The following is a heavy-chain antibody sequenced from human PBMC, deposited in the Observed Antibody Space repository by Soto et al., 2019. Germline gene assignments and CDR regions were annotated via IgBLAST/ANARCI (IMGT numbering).Heavy chain of an antibody. V-gene: IGHV3-21*06. D-gene: IGHD1-26*01. Sequence: EVQVVESGGGLVKPGGSLRLSCTFTFIMYSMNGFRQAPGPGMEGVASISSGSAYIQYAESVNGRFTISRDNAKNSLNLQMNTLRAEETAIYPWAREQGGSYASSFDPWGEGTLVTVSS. CDR3: AREQGGSYASSFDP. CDR1: TFIMYS. CDR2: ISSGSAYI. J-gene: IGHJ5*02.